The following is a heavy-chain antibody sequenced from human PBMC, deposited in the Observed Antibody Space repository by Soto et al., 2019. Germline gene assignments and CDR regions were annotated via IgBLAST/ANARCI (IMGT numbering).Heavy chain of an antibody. CDR1: GFTFSSCA. V-gene: IGHV3-23*01. Sequence: GGSLRLSCAASGFTFSSCAMGWVRQAPGKGLEWVSDIIDSGGSTYYADSVKGRFTISRDNSKSTPYLQMNSLRAEDTALYYCAKGRSYYYYYGVDFWGQGTTVTVSS. J-gene: IGHJ6*02. CDR2: IIDSGGST. CDR3: AKGRSYYYYYGVDF.